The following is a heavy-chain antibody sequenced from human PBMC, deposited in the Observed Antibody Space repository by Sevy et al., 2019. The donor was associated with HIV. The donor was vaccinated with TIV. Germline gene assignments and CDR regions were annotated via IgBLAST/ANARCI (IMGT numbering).Heavy chain of an antibody. Sequence: GESLKISCVASGFTFNSYAMSWVRQAPGKGLEWVSAISGSGGSTYYADSVKGRFTISRDNSKNTLYLQMNSLRAEDTAVYYCARHSSGWPDDASDIWGQGTMVTVSS. D-gene: IGHD6-19*01. CDR3: ARHSSGWPDDASDI. V-gene: IGHV3-23*01. J-gene: IGHJ3*02. CDR1: GFTFNSYA. CDR2: ISGSGGST.